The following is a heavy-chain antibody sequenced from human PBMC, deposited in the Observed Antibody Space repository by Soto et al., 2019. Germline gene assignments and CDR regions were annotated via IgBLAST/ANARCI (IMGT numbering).Heavy chain of an antibody. D-gene: IGHD3-9*01. V-gene: IGHV3-11*06. J-gene: IGHJ6*02. CDR1: GFTFSDHY. CDR2: ISSGSTYA. Sequence: GGSLRLSCAASGFTFSDHYMTWIRQPPGKGLEWVSYISSGSTYAYSADSVKGRFTISRDNAKNSLFLHMNRLRAEDRAVYYCAYYFYWLGDNYYYGKDVWGQGTTVTVPS. CDR3: AYYFYWLGDNYYYGKDV.